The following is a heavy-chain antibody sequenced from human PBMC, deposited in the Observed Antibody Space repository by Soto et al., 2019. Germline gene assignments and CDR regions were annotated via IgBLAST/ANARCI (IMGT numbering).Heavy chain of an antibody. J-gene: IGHJ4*02. V-gene: IGHV4-39*01. CDR2: IYYSGST. D-gene: IGHD1-26*01. Sequence: PSETLSLTCTVSGGSISSSSYYWGWIRQPPGKGLEWIGSIYYSGSTYYNPSLKSRVTISVDTSKNQFSLKLSSVTAADTAVYYCARLIVRAPVDYWAQGTLVTVSS. CDR1: GGSISSSSYY. CDR3: ARLIVRAPVDY.